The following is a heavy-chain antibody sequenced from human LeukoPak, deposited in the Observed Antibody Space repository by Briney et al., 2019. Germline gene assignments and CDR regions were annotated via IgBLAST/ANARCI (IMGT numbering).Heavy chain of an antibody. CDR3: AKSSSGWYNFDY. Sequence: PGGPLRLSCAASGFTFSSYAMSWVRRAPGKGLEWVSAISGNGGSTYNADSVRGRFTISRDNSKNTLYVQMNSLRAEDTAVYYCAKSSSGWYNFDYWGQGTLVTVSS. V-gene: IGHV3-23*01. J-gene: IGHJ4*02. D-gene: IGHD6-19*01. CDR1: GFTFSSYA. CDR2: ISGNGGST.